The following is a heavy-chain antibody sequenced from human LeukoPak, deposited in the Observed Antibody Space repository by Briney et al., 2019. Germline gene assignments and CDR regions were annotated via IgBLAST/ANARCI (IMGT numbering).Heavy chain of an antibody. CDR1: GFTFSDYY. Sequence: GGSLRLSCAASGFTFSDYYMSWIRQAPGKGLEWVSYISNSGSTTHYADSVKGRFTISRDNTKNSLYLRMNSLRVEDTAVYYCARVFTIEAAGTVDYWGQGTLVTVSS. V-gene: IGHV3-11*01. CDR2: ISNSGSTT. CDR3: ARVFTIEAAGTVDY. J-gene: IGHJ4*02. D-gene: IGHD6-13*01.